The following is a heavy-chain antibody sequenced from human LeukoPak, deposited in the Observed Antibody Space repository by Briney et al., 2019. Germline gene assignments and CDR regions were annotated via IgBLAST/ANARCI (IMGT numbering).Heavy chain of an antibody. CDR1: GFIFSSYA. D-gene: IGHD6-13*01. CDR3: AKDSIKYSSSWSLDY. Sequence: GGSLRLSCAASGFIFSSYAMSWVRQAPGKGLEWVSAISGSGGSTYYADSVKGRFTISRDNSKNTLYLQMNSLRAEDTAVYYCAKDSIKYSSSWSLDYWGQGTLVTVSS. CDR2: ISGSGGST. J-gene: IGHJ4*02. V-gene: IGHV3-23*01.